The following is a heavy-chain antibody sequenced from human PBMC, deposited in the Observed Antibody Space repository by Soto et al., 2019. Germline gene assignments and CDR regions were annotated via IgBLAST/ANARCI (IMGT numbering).Heavy chain of an antibody. D-gene: IGHD2-8*02. Sequence: EVQLVESGGGLVQPGGSLRLSCAASGFTFSGYWMTWVRQAPGKGLEGVANISPDGSEEYYVDSVKGRFTISRDNAKNSVYWQMNSRRGEDTALYYCTRDLNHDTGPWGQGTQVTVSS. CDR1: GFTFSGYW. V-gene: IGHV3-7*04. CDR3: TRDLNHDTGP. CDR2: ISPDGSEE. J-gene: IGHJ5*02.